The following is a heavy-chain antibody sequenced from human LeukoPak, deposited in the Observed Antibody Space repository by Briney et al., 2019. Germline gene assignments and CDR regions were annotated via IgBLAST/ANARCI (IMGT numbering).Heavy chain of an antibody. CDR3: AKEGGEGYYYDSSGYYYFPY. V-gene: IGHV3-53*05. D-gene: IGHD3-22*01. Sequence: GGSLRLSCAASGFTVSSNYMSWVRQAPGKGLERVSVIYSGGSTYYADSVKGRFTISRDNSKNTLYLQMNSLRAEDTAVYYCAKEGGEGYYYDSSGYYYFPYWGQGTLVTVSS. CDR1: GFTVSSNY. J-gene: IGHJ4*02. CDR2: IYSGGST.